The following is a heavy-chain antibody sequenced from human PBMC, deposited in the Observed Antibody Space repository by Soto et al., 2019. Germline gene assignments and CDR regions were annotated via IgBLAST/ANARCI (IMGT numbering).Heavy chain of an antibody. CDR1: GFTFSSYA. CDR3: AKDWDCGGDCSYWYFDL. J-gene: IGHJ2*01. Sequence: EVQLLESGGGLVQPGGSLRLSCAASGFTFSSYAMSWVRQAPGKGLEWVSAISGSGGSTYYADSVKGRFTISRDISKNTLYLQMNSLRAEDTAVYYCAKDWDCGGDCSYWYFDLWGRGTLVTVSS. V-gene: IGHV3-23*01. CDR2: ISGSGGST. D-gene: IGHD2-21*02.